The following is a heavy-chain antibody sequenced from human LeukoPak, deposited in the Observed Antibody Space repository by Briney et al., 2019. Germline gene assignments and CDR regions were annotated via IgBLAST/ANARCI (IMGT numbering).Heavy chain of an antibody. CDR2: ISSGSSTI. CDR3: ARRHGSSWADFDY. CDR1: GFTFSSYA. D-gene: IGHD6-13*01. V-gene: IGHV3-48*02. J-gene: IGHJ4*02. Sequence: GGSLRLSCAASGFTFSSYAMSWVRQAPGKGLEWVSYISSGSSTIYYADSVKGRFTISRDNAKNSLYLQMNSLRDEDTAVYYCARRHGSSWADFDYWGQGTLVTVSS.